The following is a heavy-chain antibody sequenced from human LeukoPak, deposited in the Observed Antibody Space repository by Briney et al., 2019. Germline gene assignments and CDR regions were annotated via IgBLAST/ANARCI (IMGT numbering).Heavy chain of an antibody. Sequence: SETLSLTCAVYGGSFSGYYWSWIRQPLGKGLEWIGEINHSGSTNYNPSLKCRVPISEDTSKNQFSLKLSSVTAADTAVYYCARGHRIAAAGTGYFDYWGQGTLVTVSS. D-gene: IGHD6-13*01. V-gene: IGHV4-34*01. CDR2: INHSGST. CDR3: ARGHRIAAAGTGYFDY. J-gene: IGHJ4*02. CDR1: GGSFSGYY.